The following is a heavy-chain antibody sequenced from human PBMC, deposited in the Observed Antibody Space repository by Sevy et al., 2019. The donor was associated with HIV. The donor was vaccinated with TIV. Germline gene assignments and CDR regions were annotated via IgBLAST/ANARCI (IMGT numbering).Heavy chain of an antibody. Sequence: GGSLRLSCAASGFTFSSYWMHWVRQAPGKGLVWVSRINSDGSSTGYADSVKGRFTISRDKAKNTLYLQMNSLRAEDTDVYYCARDPYYYDSSGYPHGALDIWGQGTTVTVSS. D-gene: IGHD3-22*01. CDR3: ARDPYYYDSSGYPHGALDI. CDR1: GFTFSSYW. J-gene: IGHJ3*02. V-gene: IGHV3-74*01. CDR2: INSDGSST.